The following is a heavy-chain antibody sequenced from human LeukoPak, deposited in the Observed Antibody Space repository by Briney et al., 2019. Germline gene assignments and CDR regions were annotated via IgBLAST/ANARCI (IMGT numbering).Heavy chain of an antibody. V-gene: IGHV1-2*02. CDR3: ATEYYDFWSGI. CDR2: INPNSGGT. J-gene: IGHJ3*02. CDR1: GYTFTGYY. Sequence: ASVKVSCKASGYTFTGYYMHWVRQAPGQGLEWMGWINPNSGGTNYVQKFQGRVTMTRDTSISTAYMELSRLRSDDTAVYYCATEYYDFWSGIWGQGTMVTVSS. D-gene: IGHD3-3*01.